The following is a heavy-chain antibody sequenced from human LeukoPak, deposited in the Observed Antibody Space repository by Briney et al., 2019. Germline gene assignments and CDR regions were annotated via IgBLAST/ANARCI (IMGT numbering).Heavy chain of an antibody. CDR1: GYTFTSYY. D-gene: IGHD5-18*01. CDR3: ARVGRYSYGPLRPFDY. Sequence: ASVKVSCKASGYTFTSYYMHWVRQAPGQGLEWMGIINPSDGSTSYAQKFQGRVTMTTDTSTSTAYMELRSLRSDDTAVYYCARVGRYSYGPLRPFDYWGQGTLVTVSS. V-gene: IGHV1-46*01. CDR2: INPSDGST. J-gene: IGHJ4*02.